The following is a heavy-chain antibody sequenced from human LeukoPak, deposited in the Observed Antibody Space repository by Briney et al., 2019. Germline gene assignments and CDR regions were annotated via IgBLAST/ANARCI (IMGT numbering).Heavy chain of an antibody. CDR3: ARPSLYDFDY. CDR2: IKQDGSEK. V-gene: IGHV3-7*01. D-gene: IGHD5/OR15-5a*01. J-gene: IGHJ4*02. Sequence: GGSLRLSCAASGLTFSSYWMSWVRQAPGKGLEWVANIKQDGSEKYYVDSVKGRFTISRDNAKNSLYLQMNSLRAEDTAVYYCARPSLYDFDYWGQGTLVTVSS. CDR1: GLTFSSYW.